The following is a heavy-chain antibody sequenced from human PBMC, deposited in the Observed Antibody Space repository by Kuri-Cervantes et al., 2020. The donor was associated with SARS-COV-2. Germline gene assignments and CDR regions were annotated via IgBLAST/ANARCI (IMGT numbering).Heavy chain of an antibody. CDR2: IKQDGSEE. J-gene: IGHJ4*02. D-gene: IGHD7-27*01. CDR1: GFTFSSYW. V-gene: IGHV3-7*01. Sequence: GESLKISCAASGFTFSSYWMSWVRQAPGKGLEWVANIKQDGSEEYYVDSVKGRFTISRDNAKNSLYLQMNSLRAEDTAVYYCARDFRITGALDYWGQGTLVTVSS. CDR3: ARDFRITGALDY.